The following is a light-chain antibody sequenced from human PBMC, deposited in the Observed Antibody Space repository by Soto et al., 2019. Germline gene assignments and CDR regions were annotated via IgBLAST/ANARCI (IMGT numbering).Light chain of an antibody. Sequence: QSVLTQPPSVSGAPGQRVTISCTGSSSNIGAGFDVHWYQQLPGTAPKLLIYGNNNRPSGVPARFSVPKSGTSASLAITGLQAEDEADYYCQSYDSSLSGYVVFGGGTKVTVL. V-gene: IGLV1-40*01. J-gene: IGLJ2*01. CDR1: SSNIGAGFD. CDR2: GNN. CDR3: QSYDSSLSGYVV.